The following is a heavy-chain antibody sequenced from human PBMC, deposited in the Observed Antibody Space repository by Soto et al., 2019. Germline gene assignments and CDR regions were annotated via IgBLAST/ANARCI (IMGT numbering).Heavy chain of an antibody. V-gene: IGHV4-30-2*01. J-gene: IGHJ4*02. Sequence: SETLSLTCAVSGGSISSGGYSWSWIRQPPGKGLEWIGYIYHSGSTYYNPSLKSRVTISVDRSKNQFSLKLSSVTAADTAVYYCARSGYDAVFDYCGQGTLVTVSS. CDR2: IYHSGST. CDR1: GGSISSGGYS. CDR3: ARSGYDAVFDY. D-gene: IGHD3-3*01.